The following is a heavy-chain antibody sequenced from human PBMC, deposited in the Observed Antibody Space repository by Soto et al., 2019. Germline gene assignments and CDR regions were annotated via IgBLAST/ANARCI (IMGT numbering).Heavy chain of an antibody. J-gene: IGHJ5*02. Sequence: ASDTLSLTCSVSGGSMSKFYWSWIRKTAGKGLEWMGRVYATGTSDYNPSLRSRIAMSVDISKKTFSLRLRSVTAADTGVYYCVRDGSKTLRDCFDPWGQGILVTVSS. CDR1: GGSMSKFY. CDR3: VRDGSKTLRDCFDP. V-gene: IGHV4-4*07. CDR2: VYATGTS. D-gene: IGHD4-17*01.